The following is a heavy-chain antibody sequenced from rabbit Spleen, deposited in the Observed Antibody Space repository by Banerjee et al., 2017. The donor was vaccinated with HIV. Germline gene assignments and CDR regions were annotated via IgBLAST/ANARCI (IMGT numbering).Heavy chain of an antibody. CDR1: GFDFRRYY. CDR3: ARDTSSSFSSYGMDL. D-gene: IGHD1-1*01. CDR2: ISVGEGNT. V-gene: IGHV1S7*01. Sequence: QVKETGGGLVQPGGSLTLSCKASGFDFRRYYLSWVRQAPGKGLEWIGIISVGEGNTDYANWVNGRLTISSDNAQNTVDLQMSGLTAADTATYFCARDTSSSFSSYGMDLWGQGTLVTVS. J-gene: IGHJ6*01.